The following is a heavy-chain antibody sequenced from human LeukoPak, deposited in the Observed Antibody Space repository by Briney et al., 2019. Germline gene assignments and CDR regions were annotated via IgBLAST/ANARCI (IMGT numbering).Heavy chain of an antibody. CDR1: GGSFSSYY. J-gene: IGHJ4*02. CDR2: IYYSGST. Sequence: SETLSLTCAVYGGSFSSYYWSWIRQPPGKGLEWIGYIYYSGSTNYNPSLKSRVTISVDTSKNQFSLKLSSVTAADTAVYYCSGGEWLVRIDYWGQGTLVTVSS. D-gene: IGHD6-19*01. V-gene: IGHV4-59*01. CDR3: SGGEWLVRIDY.